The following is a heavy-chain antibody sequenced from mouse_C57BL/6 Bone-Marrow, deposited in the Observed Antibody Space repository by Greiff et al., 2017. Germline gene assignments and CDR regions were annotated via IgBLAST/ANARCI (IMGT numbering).Heavy chain of an antibody. CDR3: ARGGCYEYDRFDY. V-gene: IGHV1-47*01. CDR2: FHPYNDDT. D-gene: IGHD2-4*01. Sequence: QVHVKQSGAELVKPGASVKMSCKASGYTFTTYPIEWMKQNHGQSLEWIGNFHPYNDDTKYNEKFKGKATLTVEKSSSTVYLELSRLTSDDSAVYYCARGGCYEYDRFDYWGQGTTLTVSS. J-gene: IGHJ2*01. CDR1: GYTFTTYP.